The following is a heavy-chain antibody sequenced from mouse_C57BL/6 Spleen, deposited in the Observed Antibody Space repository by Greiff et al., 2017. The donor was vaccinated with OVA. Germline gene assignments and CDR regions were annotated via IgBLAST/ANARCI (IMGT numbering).Heavy chain of an antibody. D-gene: IGHD2-4*01. Sequence: VQLQQPGAELVKPGASVKMSCKASGYTFTSYWITWVKQRPGQGLAWIGDIYPGSGSTNYNEKFKSKATLTVDTSSSTAYMQLSSLTSEDSAVYYCARSVDDYAGDWYCDVWGTGTTVTVSS. J-gene: IGHJ1*03. CDR2: IYPGSGST. CDR3: ARSVDDYAGDWYCDV. V-gene: IGHV1-55*01. CDR1: GYTFTSYW.